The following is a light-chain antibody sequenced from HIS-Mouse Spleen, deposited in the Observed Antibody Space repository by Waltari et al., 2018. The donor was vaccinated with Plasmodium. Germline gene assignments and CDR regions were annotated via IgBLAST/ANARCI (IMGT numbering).Light chain of an antibody. CDR1: QSISSW. CDR3: QQYNSYSWT. V-gene: IGKV1-5*03. Sequence: DIHMTQSPSTLSASVVDRLTITCRASQSISSWLAWYQQKPGKAPKLLIYKAPSLESGVPSRFSGSGSGTEFTLTISSLQPDDFATYYCQQYNSYSWTFGQGTKVEIK. CDR2: KAP. J-gene: IGKJ1*01.